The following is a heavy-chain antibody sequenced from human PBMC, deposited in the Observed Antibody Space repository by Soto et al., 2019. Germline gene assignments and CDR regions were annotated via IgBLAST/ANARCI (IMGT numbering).Heavy chain of an antibody. V-gene: IGHV3-15*01. CDR3: TTVVVVAATVDDP. J-gene: IGHJ5*02. Sequence: GGSLRLSCAASGFTFSNAWMSWVRQAPGKGLEWVGRIKSKADSGTTDYAAPVKGRFTISRDDSKNTLYLQMNSLKTEDTAVYDFTTVVVVAATVDDPWGQGTLVTVSS. CDR1: GFTFSNAW. D-gene: IGHD2-15*01. CDR2: IKSKADSGTT.